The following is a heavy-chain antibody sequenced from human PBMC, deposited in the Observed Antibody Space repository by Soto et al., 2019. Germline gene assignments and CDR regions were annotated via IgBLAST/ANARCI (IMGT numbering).Heavy chain of an antibody. V-gene: IGHV1-2*02. CDR1: GYTFSDSY. J-gene: IGHJ6*03. D-gene: IGHD6-25*01. CDR2: INPNSGDG. CDR3: PKESVAATATLDYYYFYMDV. Sequence: QVQMVQAGAEVKKPGASVTVSCKDSGYTFSDSYLHWVRHGPGQGPEWMGRINPNSGDGKFAQKFQGRVPMTRDTSVSTALMDLNWRKSDHTAVYYCPKESVAATATLDYYYFYMDVWVKGTTVTVSS.